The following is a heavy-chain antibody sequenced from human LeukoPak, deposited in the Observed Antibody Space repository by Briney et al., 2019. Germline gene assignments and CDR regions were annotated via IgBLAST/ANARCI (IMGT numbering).Heavy chain of an antibody. D-gene: IGHD1-1*01. CDR2: ISSSGSTI. Sequence: GGSLRLSCAASGFTFSSYEMNWVRQAPGKGLEWVSYISSSGSTIYYADSVKGRFTISRDNAKNSLYLQMNSLRAEDTAVYYCARAWIQPTFDYWGQGTLVTVSS. V-gene: IGHV3-48*03. CDR3: ARAWIQPTFDY. J-gene: IGHJ4*02. CDR1: GFTFSSYE.